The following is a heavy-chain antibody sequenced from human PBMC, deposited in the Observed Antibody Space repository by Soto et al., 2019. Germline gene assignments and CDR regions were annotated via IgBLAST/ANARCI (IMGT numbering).Heavy chain of an antibody. V-gene: IGHV1-69*02. J-gene: IGHJ4*02. CDR1: GDTFAFYS. D-gene: IGHD3-10*01. Sequence: QVQLVQSGAEVKRPGSSVKVSCKASGDTFAFYSINWVRQAPGLGLEWMGRINPILSMSNYAQRFQGRVTMTADKSTSTAYMVLNSLRSEDTAIYYCATSYGSGYRAFDYWGQGDLVTVSS. CDR2: INPILSMS. CDR3: ATSYGSGYRAFDY.